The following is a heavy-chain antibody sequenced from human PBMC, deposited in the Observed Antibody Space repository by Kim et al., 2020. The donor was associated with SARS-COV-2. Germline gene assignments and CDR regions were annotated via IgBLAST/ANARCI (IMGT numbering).Heavy chain of an antibody. CDR2: IYYSGST. V-gene: IGHV4-59*01. CDR1: GGSISSYY. D-gene: IGHD6-13*01. CDR3: ARDLGIAAAGYGMDV. Sequence: SETLSLTCTVSGGSISSYYWSWIRQPPGKGLEWIGYIYYSGSTNYNPSLKSRVTISVDPSKNQFSLKLSSVTAADTAVYYCARDLGIAAAGYGMDVWGQGTTVTASS. J-gene: IGHJ6*02.